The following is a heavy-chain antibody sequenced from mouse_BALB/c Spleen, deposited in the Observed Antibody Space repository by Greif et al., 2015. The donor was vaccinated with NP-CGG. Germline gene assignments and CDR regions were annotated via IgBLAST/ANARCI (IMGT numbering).Heavy chain of an antibody. Sequence: VQLQQSGAELVKPGASVKLSCPASGFNIKDTYMHWVKQRPEQGLEWIGRIDPANGNTKYDPKFQGKATITADTSSNTAYLQLSSLTSEDTAVYYCARWDWYFDVWGAGTTVTVSS. CDR3: ARWDWYFDV. J-gene: IGHJ1*01. CDR1: GFNIKDTY. CDR2: IDPANGNT. V-gene: IGHV14-3*02.